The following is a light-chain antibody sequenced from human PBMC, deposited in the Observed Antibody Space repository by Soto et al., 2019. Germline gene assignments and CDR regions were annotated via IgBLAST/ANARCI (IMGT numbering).Light chain of an antibody. CDR3: QQYNNWPWT. CDR1: QSVSSG. Sequence: EIVTTQSPATLSVSPGERATLSCRTGQSVSSGLAWYQQKPGQAPRLLLYGASTRDTGIPARFSGSGSGTEFTLSISSLQSEDSAVYYCQQYNNWPWTFGQATKVEIK. V-gene: IGKV3-15*01. J-gene: IGKJ1*01. CDR2: GAS.